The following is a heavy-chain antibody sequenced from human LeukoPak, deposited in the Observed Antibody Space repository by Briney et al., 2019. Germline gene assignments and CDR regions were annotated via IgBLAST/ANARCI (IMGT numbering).Heavy chain of an antibody. CDR2: INHSGNT. D-gene: IGHD4-23*01. CDR1: GGSFIGYH. CDR3: ARDPTTVVTTPFYFDD. Sequence: SETLSLTCAVSGGSFIGYHWNWIRHSPGKGLESIVEINHSGNTNYNPSLKSRVTISIYTSKNQFSLKFRSLTAADTAVYYCARDPTTVVTTPFYFDDWGQGTLVTVSS. J-gene: IGHJ4*02. V-gene: IGHV4-34*01.